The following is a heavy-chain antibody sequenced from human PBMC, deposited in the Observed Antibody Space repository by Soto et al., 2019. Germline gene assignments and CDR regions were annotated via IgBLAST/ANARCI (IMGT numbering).Heavy chain of an antibody. CDR3: AKEGWATAPD. CDR2: ISGSGGST. Sequence: EVQLLESGGGFVQPGGSLRLSCAASGFTFSSYVMNWVRQAPGKGLEGVSTISGSGGSTYYADSVKGRFIISRDNSKNTLYLQMSSLRAEDTAVYYCAKEGWATAPDWGQGTLVTVSS. V-gene: IGHV3-23*01. D-gene: IGHD3-16*01. J-gene: IGHJ4*02. CDR1: GFTFSSYV.